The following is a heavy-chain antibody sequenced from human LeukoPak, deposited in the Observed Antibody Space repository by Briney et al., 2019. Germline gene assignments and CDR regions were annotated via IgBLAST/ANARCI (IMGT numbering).Heavy chain of an antibody. CDR3: ARLWSSGDFDY. CDR1: GFTFSSYE. CDR2: ISRSSYI. J-gene: IGHJ4*02. Sequence: GGSLRLSCAASGFTFSSYEMNWVRQAPGKGLEWVSSISRSSYIYYADSVKGRFTISRDNAKNSLYLQMNSLRAEETAVYYCARLWSSGDFDYWGQGTLVTVSS. D-gene: IGHD2-15*01. V-gene: IGHV3-21*01.